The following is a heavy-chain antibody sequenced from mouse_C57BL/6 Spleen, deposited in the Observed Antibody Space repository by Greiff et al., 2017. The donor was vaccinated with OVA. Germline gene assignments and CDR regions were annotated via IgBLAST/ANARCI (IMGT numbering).Heavy chain of an antibody. D-gene: IGHD4-1*01. J-gene: IGHJ4*01. CDR3: AKLTGFYAMDY. CDR1: GYTFTDYY. V-gene: IGHV1-26*01. CDR2: INPNNGGT. Sequence: VQLQQSGPELVKPGASVKISCKASGYTFTDYYMNRVKQSHGKSLEWIGDINPNNGGTSYNQKFKGKATLTVDKSSSTAYMELRSLTSEDSAVYYCAKLTGFYAMDYWGQGTSVTVSS.